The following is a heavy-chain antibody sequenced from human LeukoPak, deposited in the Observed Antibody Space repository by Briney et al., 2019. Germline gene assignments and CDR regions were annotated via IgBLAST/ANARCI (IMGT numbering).Heavy chain of an antibody. CDR3: ATGYCSSTSCYNNWFDP. D-gene: IGHD2-2*02. Sequence: SETLSLTCTVSGGSISSSSYYWGWIRQPPGKGLEWIGSIYYSGSTYYNPSLKSRVTISVDTSKNQFSLKLSSVTAADTAVYYCATGYCSSTSCYNNWFDPWGQGTLVTVSS. V-gene: IGHV4-39*07. CDR2: IYYSGST. J-gene: IGHJ5*02. CDR1: GGSISSSSYY.